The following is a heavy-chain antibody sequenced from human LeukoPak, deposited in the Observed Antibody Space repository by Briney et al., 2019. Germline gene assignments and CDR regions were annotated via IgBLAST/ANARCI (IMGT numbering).Heavy chain of an antibody. CDR3: ARGSRSWHYLDR. D-gene: IGHD6-13*01. J-gene: IGHJ4*02. Sequence: SETLSLTCTVSGGSISSRSYYWGWIRQPPGKGLEWIGRIYTSGIIYYKPSLKSRVTMSVDTSKNQFSLKLSSVTAADTAVYYCARGSRSWHYLDRWGQGTLVIVSS. CDR1: GGSISSRSYY. V-gene: IGHV4-39*07. CDR2: IYTSGII.